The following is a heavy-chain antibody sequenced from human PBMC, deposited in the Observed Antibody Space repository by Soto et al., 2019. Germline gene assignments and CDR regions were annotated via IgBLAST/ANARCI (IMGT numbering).Heavy chain of an antibody. CDR2: ITGSGGST. CDR1: GFTFSDHA. CDR3: AYDPPNSTTLKGYFDH. V-gene: IGHV3-23*01. Sequence: EVQLLEFGGGLAQPGGSLRLSCAASGFTFSDHAMNWVRQAPGKGLEWVSAITGSGGSTYYADSVKGRFTIPSDNSKNTLSLQLNSLRAEDTAVYYFAYDPPNSTTLKGYFDHWGQGTLVTVSS. D-gene: IGHD6-13*01. J-gene: IGHJ4*02.